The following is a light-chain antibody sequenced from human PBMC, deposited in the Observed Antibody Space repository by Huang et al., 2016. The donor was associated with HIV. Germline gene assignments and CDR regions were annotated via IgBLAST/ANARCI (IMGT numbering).Light chain of an antibody. V-gene: IGKV3-11*01. Sequence: EIVLTQSPATLSLSPGDKATLSCRASQSVDNYLAWYQQKPGQAPRRLIYDASNRATRIPARFIGSGSVTDFTLTISSLEPEDFAVYYCQHRSTWPMTFGQGTKVGIK. J-gene: IGKJ1*01. CDR2: DAS. CDR3: QHRSTWPMT. CDR1: QSVDNY.